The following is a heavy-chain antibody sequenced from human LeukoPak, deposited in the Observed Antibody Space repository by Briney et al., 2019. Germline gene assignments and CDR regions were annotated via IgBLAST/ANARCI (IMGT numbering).Heavy chain of an antibody. D-gene: IGHD3-22*01. V-gene: IGHV3-21*01. Sequence: GGSLRLSCAASGFTFSSYSMNWVRQAPGKGLEWVSSISSSSSNIYYADSVKGRFTISRDNSKNTLYLQMNSLRAEDTAVYYCARDKSSSGYYGPLHFDYRGQGTLVTVSS. CDR3: ARDKSSSGYYGPLHFDY. CDR2: ISSSSSNI. CDR1: GFTFSSYS. J-gene: IGHJ4*02.